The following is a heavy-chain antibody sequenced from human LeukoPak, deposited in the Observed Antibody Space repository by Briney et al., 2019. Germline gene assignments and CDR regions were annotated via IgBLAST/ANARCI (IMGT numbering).Heavy chain of an antibody. CDR2: ISSSGNTI. D-gene: IGHD5-18*01. CDR3: ARLRGYSYGYGDY. CDR1: GFTFSDYY. J-gene: IGHJ4*02. V-gene: IGHV3-11*04. Sequence: GESLRLSCAASGFTFSDYYMSWIRQAPGKGLEWVSYISSSGNTIDYADSVKGRFTISRDNAKNSLYLQMVSLRAEDTAVYYCARLRGYSYGYGDYWGQGTLVTVSS.